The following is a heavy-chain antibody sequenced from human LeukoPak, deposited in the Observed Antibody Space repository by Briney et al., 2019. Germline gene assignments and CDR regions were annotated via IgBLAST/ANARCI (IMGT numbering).Heavy chain of an antibody. Sequence: GGSLRLSCAASGFTFSSYAMHWVRQAPGKGLEWVAVISYDGSNKYSADSVKGRFTISRDNSKNTLYLQMNSLRAEDAAVYYCARGFCSSTSCLSPFDYWGQGTLVTVSS. V-gene: IGHV3-30-3*01. CDR3: ARGFCSSTSCLSPFDY. CDR1: GFTFSSYA. J-gene: IGHJ4*02. D-gene: IGHD2-2*01. CDR2: ISYDGSNK.